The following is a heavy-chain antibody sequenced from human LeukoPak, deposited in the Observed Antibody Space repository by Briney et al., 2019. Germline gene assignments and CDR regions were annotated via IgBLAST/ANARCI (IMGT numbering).Heavy chain of an antibody. Sequence: SETLSLTCTVSGGSMSSYYWNWIRQPPGKGLEWIGYIYYSGSTNYNPSLTSRVTISVDTSKNQFSLKLSSVTAADTAVYYCARSVEGYCSGGSCYSYYYYMDVWGKGTTVTVSS. CDR2: IYYSGST. D-gene: IGHD2-15*01. CDR1: GGSMSSYY. J-gene: IGHJ6*03. V-gene: IGHV4-59*01. CDR3: ARSVEGYCSGGSCYSYYYYMDV.